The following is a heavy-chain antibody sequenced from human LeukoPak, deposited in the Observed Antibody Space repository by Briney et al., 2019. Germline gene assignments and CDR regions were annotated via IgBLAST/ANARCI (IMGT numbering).Heavy chain of an antibody. J-gene: IGHJ4*02. CDR1: GFTFSSYA. V-gene: IGHV3-30-3*01. D-gene: IGHD5-24*01. CDR2: ISYDESNK. Sequence: GGSLRLSCAASGFTFSSYAMHWGRQAPGKGLEWVAVISYDESNKYYADSVKGRFTISRDNAKNTLYLQMNSLRAEDTAVYYCARAEDGSGGTYYFDYWGQGTLVTVSS. CDR3: ARAEDGSGGTYYFDY.